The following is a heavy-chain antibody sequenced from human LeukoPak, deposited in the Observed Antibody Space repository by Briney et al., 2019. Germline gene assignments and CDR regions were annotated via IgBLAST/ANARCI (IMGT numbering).Heavy chain of an antibody. Sequence: PGGSLRLSCAASGFTLDDYAMHWVRQAPGKGLEWVSGISWNSGSIGYVDSVKGRFTISRDNAKNSLYLQMNSLRAEDTAVYYCARDLNWETYWGQGTLVSVSS. CDR2: ISWNSGSI. CDR1: GFTLDDYA. CDR3: ARDLNWETY. V-gene: IGHV3-9*01. D-gene: IGHD7-27*01. J-gene: IGHJ4*02.